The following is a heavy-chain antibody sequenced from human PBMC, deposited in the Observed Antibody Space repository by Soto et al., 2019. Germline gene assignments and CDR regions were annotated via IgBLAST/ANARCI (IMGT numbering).Heavy chain of an antibody. CDR2: INPATGNT. CDR1: GYTFATYA. Sequence: QVQLVQSGAEVKKPGASVKDSCKASGYTFATYAIHWVRQAPGQGLEWMGWINPATGNTEYSEKFQDRVTITRDTSASTAYMELRGLRSEDTAVYYCARRYKSAGWLEPWGQGTLVTVSS. V-gene: IGHV1-3*01. D-gene: IGHD1-1*01. CDR3: ARRYKSAGWLEP. J-gene: IGHJ5*02.